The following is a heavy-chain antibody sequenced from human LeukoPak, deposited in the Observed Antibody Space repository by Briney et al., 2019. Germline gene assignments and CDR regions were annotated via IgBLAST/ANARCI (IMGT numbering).Heavy chain of an antibody. CDR3: IVVVPAAMVSPSPFVY. Sequence: ASVKVSCKASGYTFTGYYMHWVRQAPGQGLEWMGWINPNSGGTNYAQKFQGRVTMTRDTSISTAYMELSRLRSDDTAVYYCIVVVPAAMVSPSPFVYWGQGTLVTVSS. J-gene: IGHJ4*02. CDR2: INPNSGGT. CDR1: GYTFTGYY. V-gene: IGHV1-2*02. D-gene: IGHD2-2*01.